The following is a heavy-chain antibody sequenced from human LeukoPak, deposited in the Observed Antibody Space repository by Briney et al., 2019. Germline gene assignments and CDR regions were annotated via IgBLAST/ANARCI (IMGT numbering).Heavy chain of an antibody. CDR1: GGSINTHS. D-gene: IGHD3-22*01. Sequence: AETLSLTCTVSGGSINTHSWSWIRQPPGKGLEWLSYIFYSGTTSYNPSLRSRLTISLDMSTDQFSLTLTSVTAADTAVYYCARVTYDASGFPFDYWGQGSLVTVSS. J-gene: IGHJ4*02. CDR2: IFYSGTT. V-gene: IGHV4-59*11. CDR3: ARVTYDASGFPFDY.